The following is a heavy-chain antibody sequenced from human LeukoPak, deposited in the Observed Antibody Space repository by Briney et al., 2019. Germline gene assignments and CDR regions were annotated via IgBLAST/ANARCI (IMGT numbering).Heavy chain of an antibody. Sequence: GGSLRLSCAASGFTFSSYSMNWVRQAPGKGLEWVSSISSSSSYIYYADSVKGRFTISRDNAKNSLYLQMNSLRAEDTAVYYCARVLFPSTNYYYDSSGYPGVSPLDYWGQGTLVTVSS. J-gene: IGHJ4*02. CDR3: ARVLFPSTNYYYDSSGYPGVSPLDY. D-gene: IGHD3-22*01. CDR2: ISSSSSYI. CDR1: GFTFSSYS. V-gene: IGHV3-21*01.